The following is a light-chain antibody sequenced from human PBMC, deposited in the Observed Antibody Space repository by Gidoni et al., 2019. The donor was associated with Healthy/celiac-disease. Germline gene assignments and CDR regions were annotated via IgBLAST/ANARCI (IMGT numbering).Light chain of an antibody. CDR2: AAS. Sequence: EIVLTQSPATLSLSPGERATLSCRASQSVSSYLAWYQQNPGQAPKLLIYAASNRATGIPASFSGSEFGTDFTRPIRSLVPDDFSVYYCQQPLTFGQGTRLEIK. CDR1: QSVSSY. CDR3: QQPLT. J-gene: IGKJ5*01. V-gene: IGKV3-11*01.